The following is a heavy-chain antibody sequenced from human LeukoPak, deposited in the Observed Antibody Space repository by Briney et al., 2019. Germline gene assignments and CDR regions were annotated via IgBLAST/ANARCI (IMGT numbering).Heavy chain of an antibody. D-gene: IGHD3-16*02. CDR1: GYTFTRYY. V-gene: IGHV1-2*02. J-gene: IGHJ6*02. CDR2: INPNSGGT. Sequence: GASVTVSCTASGYTFTRYYMHWVRQAPGQGLEWMGWINPNSGGTNYAQKFQGRVTMTRDTSISTAYMELSRLRSDDTAVYYCARAPRSYRYYGMDVWGQGTTVTVSS. CDR3: ARAPRSYRYYGMDV.